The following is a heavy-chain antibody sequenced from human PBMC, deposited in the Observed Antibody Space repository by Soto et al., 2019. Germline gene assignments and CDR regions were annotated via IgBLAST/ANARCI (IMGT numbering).Heavy chain of an antibody. CDR3: AKELDSSWFIRVGAFDI. Sequence: PGGSLRLSCAAAGLKFSSYAVNWVRQATGKGLEWVSAISGSGGSTYYADSVKGRFTISRDNSKNTLYLQMNSLRAEDTAVYYCAKELDSSWFIRVGAFDIWGQGTMVTVSS. D-gene: IGHD6-13*01. CDR1: GLKFSSYA. J-gene: IGHJ3*02. CDR2: ISGSGGST. V-gene: IGHV3-23*01.